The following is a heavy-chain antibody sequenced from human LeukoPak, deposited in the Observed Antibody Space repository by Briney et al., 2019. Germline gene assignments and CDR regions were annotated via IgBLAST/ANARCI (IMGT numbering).Heavy chain of an antibody. CDR2: MNPNSGNT. V-gene: IGHV1-8*02. CDR1: GHTFTSYD. J-gene: IGHJ6*03. Sequence: GASVKVSCKASGHTFTSYDINWVRQATGQGLEWMGWMNPNSGNTAYAQKFQGRVTMTRNTSISTAYMELSSLRSEDTAVYYCARDLPFVVPAAMYGGGLIMDVWGKGTTVTVSS. D-gene: IGHD2-2*01. CDR3: ARDLPFVVPAAMYGGGLIMDV.